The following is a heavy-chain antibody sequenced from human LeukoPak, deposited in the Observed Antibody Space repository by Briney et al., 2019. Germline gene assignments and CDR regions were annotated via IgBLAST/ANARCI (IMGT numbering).Heavy chain of an antibody. CDR3: ARGPRYCSGGSCYSEPAEYFQH. V-gene: IGHV1-8*01. Sequence: ASVKVSCKASGYTFTSYDINWVRQATGQGREWMGWMNPNSGRTGYAQKFQGRGTMTRNTSISTAYMELSSLRSEDTAVYYCARGPRYCSGGSCYSEPAEYFQHWGQGTLVTVSS. CDR2: MNPNSGRT. J-gene: IGHJ1*01. CDR1: GYTFTSYD. D-gene: IGHD2-15*01.